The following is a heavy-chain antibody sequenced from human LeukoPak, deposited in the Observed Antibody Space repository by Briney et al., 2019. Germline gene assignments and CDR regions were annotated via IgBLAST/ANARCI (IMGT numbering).Heavy chain of an antibody. D-gene: IGHD2-15*01. Sequence: KPSETLSLTCAVYGGSFSGYYWGWIRQPPGKGLEWIGSIYHSGSTYYNPSLKSRVTISVDTSKNQFSLKLSSVTAADTAVYYCVVVVAARFDPWGQGTLVTVSS. CDR1: GGSFSGYY. V-gene: IGHV4-38-2*01. CDR2: IYHSGST. J-gene: IGHJ5*02. CDR3: VVVVAARFDP.